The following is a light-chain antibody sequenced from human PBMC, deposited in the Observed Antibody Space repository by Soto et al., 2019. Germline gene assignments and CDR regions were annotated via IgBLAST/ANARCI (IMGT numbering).Light chain of an antibody. J-gene: IGLJ1*01. CDR3: NSYRTISTYV. CDR2: HVR. CDR1: TSDIGGYNF. Sequence: QSALTQPASVSGSPGQSITISCTGTTSDIGGYNFVSWYQQHPGKAPKLLIYHVRNRHSGVSNRFSGSKSGNTASLTISGLQAEDEADYYCNSYRTISTYVFGSGTKLTVL. V-gene: IGLV2-14*01.